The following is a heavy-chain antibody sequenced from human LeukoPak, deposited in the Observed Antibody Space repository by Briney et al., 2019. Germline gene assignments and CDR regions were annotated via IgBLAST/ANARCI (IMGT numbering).Heavy chain of an antibody. CDR1: GYTFTSYD. J-gene: IGHJ4*02. CDR3: ARDGPWPSTTILQKGGYFDY. D-gene: IGHD1-26*01. CDR2: MNPNSGNT. V-gene: IGHV1-8*01. Sequence: GASVKVSCKASGYTFTSYDINWVRQATGQGLEWMGWMNPNSGNTGYAQKFQGRVTMTRNTSISTAYMELSSLRSEDTAVYYCARDGPWPSTTILQKGGYFDYWGQGTLVTVSS.